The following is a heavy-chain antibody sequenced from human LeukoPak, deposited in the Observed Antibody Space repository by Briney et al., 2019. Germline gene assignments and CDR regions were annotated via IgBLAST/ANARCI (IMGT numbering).Heavy chain of an antibody. V-gene: IGHV4-30-2*01. D-gene: IGHD2-21*01. CDR2: IYHSGST. CDR3: AREVVAIPYYYYYYMDV. Sequence: SQTLSLTCTVSGGSISSGGYYWSWIRQPPGKGLEWIGYIYHSGSTYYNPSLKSRVTISVDTSKNQFSLKLSSVTAADTAVYYCAREVVAIPYYYYYYMDVWGKGTTVTVSS. CDR1: GGSISSGGYY. J-gene: IGHJ6*03.